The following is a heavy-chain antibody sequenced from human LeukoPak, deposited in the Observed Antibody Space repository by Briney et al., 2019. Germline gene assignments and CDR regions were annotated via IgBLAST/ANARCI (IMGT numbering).Heavy chain of an antibody. D-gene: IGHD2-2*01. V-gene: IGHV3-49*03. CDR2: IRSKAYVGTT. J-gene: IGHJ5*02. CDR3: TRFPIVVVPAAIKNWFDP. Sequence: PGGSLRLSCTASGFTFGDYAMSWFRQAPGKGLEWVGFIRSKAYVGTTEYAASVKGRFTISRDDSKSIAYLQMNSLKTEDTAVYYCTRFPIVVVPAAIKNWFDPWGQGTLVTVSS. CDR1: GFTFGDYA.